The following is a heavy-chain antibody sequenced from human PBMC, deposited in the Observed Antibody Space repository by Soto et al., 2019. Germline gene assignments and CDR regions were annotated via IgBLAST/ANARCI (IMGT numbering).Heavy chain of an antibody. Sequence: GGSLRLSCAASGFTFSNAWMNWVRQAPGKGLEWVGRIKSKTDGGTTDYAAPVKGRFTISRDDSKNTLYLQMNSLKTEDTAVYYCTTRIAAADAYPFDIWGQGTMVTVSS. V-gene: IGHV3-15*07. D-gene: IGHD6-13*01. CDR2: IKSKTDGGTT. J-gene: IGHJ3*02. CDR1: GFTFSNAW. CDR3: TTRIAAADAYPFDI.